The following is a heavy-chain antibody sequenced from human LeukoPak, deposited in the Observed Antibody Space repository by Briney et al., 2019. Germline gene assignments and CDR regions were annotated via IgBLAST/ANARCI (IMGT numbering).Heavy chain of an antibody. D-gene: IGHD3-10*01. Sequence: ASVKVSSKASGYTFTGYYMHWVRQAPGQGLEWMGWINPNSGGTNYAQKFQGRVTMTRDTSISTAYMELSRLRSDDTAVYYCASLGRYYGSGRYYNPFLFDWGQGTLVTVSS. CDR3: ASLGRYYGSGRYYNPFLFD. J-gene: IGHJ4*02. V-gene: IGHV1-2*02. CDR1: GYTFTGYY. CDR2: INPNSGGT.